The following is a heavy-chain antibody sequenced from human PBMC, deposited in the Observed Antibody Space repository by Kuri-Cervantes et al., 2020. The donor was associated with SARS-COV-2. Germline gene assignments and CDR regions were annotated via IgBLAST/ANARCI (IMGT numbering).Heavy chain of an antibody. V-gene: IGHV3-74*01. CDR1: GFTFSSYW. D-gene: IGHD3-9*01. CDR3: AKEGRYFDWLLLSGKDV. Sequence: GESLRLSCAASGFTFSSYWMHWVRQAPGKGLVWVSRINSDGSSTSYADSVKGRFTISRDNSKNTLYLQMNSLRAEDTAVYYCAKEGRYFDWLLLSGKDVCGQAITTVSS. J-gene: IGHJ6*02. CDR2: INSDGSST.